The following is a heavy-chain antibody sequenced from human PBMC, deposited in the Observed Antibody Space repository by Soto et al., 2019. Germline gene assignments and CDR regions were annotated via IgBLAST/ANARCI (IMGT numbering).Heavy chain of an antibody. CDR1: GYTFTSYG. J-gene: IGHJ4*02. CDR2: ISAYNGNT. V-gene: IGHV1-18*01. D-gene: IGHD3-9*01. Sequence: QVQLVQSGAEVKKPGASVKVSCKASGYTFTSYGISWVRQAPGQGLEWMGWISAYNGNTNYAQKLQGRVTMTTDTSTSTAYMELRSLRSDDTAVYYCARVWGTYYDILTGYSAFDYWGQGTLVTVSS. CDR3: ARVWGTYYDILTGYSAFDY.